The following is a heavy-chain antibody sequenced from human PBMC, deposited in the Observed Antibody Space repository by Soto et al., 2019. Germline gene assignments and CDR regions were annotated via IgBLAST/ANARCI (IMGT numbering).Heavy chain of an antibody. CDR2: IKSKTDGGTT. CDR3: TTGRPRDGYKYHDYYYYGMDV. CDR1: GFTFSNAW. J-gene: IGHJ6*02. V-gene: IGHV3-15*07. Sequence: GGSLRLSCAASGFTFSNAWMNWVRQAPGKGLEWVGRIKSKTDGGTTDYAAPVKGRFTISRDDSKNTLYLQMNSLKTEDTAVYYCTTGRPRDGYKYHDYYYYGMDVWGQGTTVTVSS. D-gene: IGHD2-2*01.